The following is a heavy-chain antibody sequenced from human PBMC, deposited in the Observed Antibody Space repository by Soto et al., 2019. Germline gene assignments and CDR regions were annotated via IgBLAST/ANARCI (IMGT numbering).Heavy chain of an antibody. CDR2: IIPIFGTA. D-gene: IGHD2-15*01. CDR3: ARGVNCSRGSCYSASFDY. Sequence: QVQLVQSGAEVKKPGSSVKVSCKASGGTFSSYAISWVRQAPGQGLEWMGGIIPIFGTANYAQKFQGRVTITADESTSTAYMELSSLRSEDTAVYYCARGVNCSRGSCYSASFDYWGQGTLVTVSS. V-gene: IGHV1-69*01. CDR1: GGTFSSYA. J-gene: IGHJ4*02.